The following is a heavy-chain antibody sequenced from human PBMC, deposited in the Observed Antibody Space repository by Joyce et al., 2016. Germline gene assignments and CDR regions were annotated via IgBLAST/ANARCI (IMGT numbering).Heavy chain of an antibody. CDR2: ISGSVGNT. D-gene: IGHD2-15*01. CDR3: ARAYGVAAVRYYFDY. J-gene: IGHJ4*02. CDR1: GFTFSNYA. Sequence: EVHLLESGGGLVQPGGSLRLSCVASGFTFSNYAMTWVRQAPGKGLEWVSTISGSVGNTYCADSVKGRFTISRDNFKNTLFLRMNSLRVEDTAQYYCARAYGVAAVRYYFDYWGQGTLIAVSS. V-gene: IGHV3-23*01.